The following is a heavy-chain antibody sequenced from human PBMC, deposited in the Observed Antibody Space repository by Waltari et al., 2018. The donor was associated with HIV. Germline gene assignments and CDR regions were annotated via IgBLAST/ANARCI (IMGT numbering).Heavy chain of an antibody. J-gene: IGHJ4*02. CDR3: ARASHYIEFSTFDGDYYFDF. CDR1: GFRVRNHW. D-gene: IGHD3-3*02. Sequence: VHLVESGGGSIKTGGSLRLSCAAPGFRVRNHWMEWVRRRPGKGLVWVARINSDGSSRNYADAVKGRFVISRDNARNTVYLQLNNLKVEDTAVYFCARASHYIEFSTFDGDYYFDFWGRGTRVAVSS. V-gene: IGHV3-74*01. CDR2: INSDGSSR.